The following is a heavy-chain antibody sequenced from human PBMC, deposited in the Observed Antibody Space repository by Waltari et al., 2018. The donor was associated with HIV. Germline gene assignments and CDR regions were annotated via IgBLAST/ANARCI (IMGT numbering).Heavy chain of an antibody. CDR1: GGSTSSYY. CDR3: ARVECSSTSCIGLGAFDI. J-gene: IGHJ3*02. D-gene: IGHD2-2*01. CDR2: IYTSGST. V-gene: IGHV4-4*07. Sequence: QVQLPESGPGLVKPSETLSLTCTVSGGSTSSYYWSWIRQPAGKGLEWIGRIYTSGSTNYNPSLKSRVTMSVDTSKNQFSLKLSSVTAADTAVYYCARVECSSTSCIGLGAFDIWGQGTMVTVSS.